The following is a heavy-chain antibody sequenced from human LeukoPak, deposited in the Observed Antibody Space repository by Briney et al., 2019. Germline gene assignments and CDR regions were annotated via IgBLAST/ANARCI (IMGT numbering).Heavy chain of an antibody. J-gene: IGHJ6*03. CDR2: ISAYNGNT. Sequence: GASVKVSCKASGYTFTSYGISWVRQAPGQGLEWMGWISAYNGNTNYAQKLQGRVTMTTDTSTSTAYMELRSLRSDDTAVYYCAREGDTAMEWYYYYYMDVWGKGTTVTVSS. D-gene: IGHD5-18*01. V-gene: IGHV1-18*01. CDR3: AREGDTAMEWYYYYYMDV. CDR1: GYTFTSYG.